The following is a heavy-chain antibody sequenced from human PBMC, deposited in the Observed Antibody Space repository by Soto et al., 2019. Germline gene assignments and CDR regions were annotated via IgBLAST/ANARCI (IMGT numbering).Heavy chain of an antibody. V-gene: IGHV4-59*01. CDR3: ARGGWYYDILTGSIDAFDI. CDR1: GGSISSYY. CDR2: IYYSGST. Sequence: SETLSLTCTVSGGSISSYYWSWIRQPPGKGLEWIGYIYYSGSTNYNPSLKSRVTISVDTSKNQFSLKLSSVTAADTAAYYCARGGWYYDILTGSIDAFDIWGQGTMVTVSS. J-gene: IGHJ3*02. D-gene: IGHD3-9*01.